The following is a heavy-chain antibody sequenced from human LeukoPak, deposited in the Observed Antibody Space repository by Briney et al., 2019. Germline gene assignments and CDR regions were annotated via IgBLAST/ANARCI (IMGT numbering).Heavy chain of an antibody. J-gene: IGHJ4*02. V-gene: IGHV3-48*03. Sequence: GGSLRLSCAASGFTFSSYEMNWVRQAPGKGLEWVSYIRFSGDIIYYADSVQGRFTISRDNAKNSVYLQMNRLRAEDTAVYYCARSTVTTYFDYWGQGALVTVSS. CDR1: GFTFSSYE. CDR3: ARSTVTTYFDY. CDR2: IRFSGDII. D-gene: IGHD4-17*01.